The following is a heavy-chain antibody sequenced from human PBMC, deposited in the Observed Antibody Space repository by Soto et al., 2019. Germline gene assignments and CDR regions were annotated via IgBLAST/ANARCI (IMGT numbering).Heavy chain of an antibody. CDR2: ISYDGTNK. Sequence: QVQLVESGGGVVQPGRSLRLSCAASGFTVSRYAIHWVRQAPGKGLEWGAIISYDGTNKYYADSVKGRFTISRDNSKNTLSLQMNSLRADDTAVYYCARGYYYDSSGFRLDQWGQGTLVTVSS. D-gene: IGHD3-22*01. CDR1: GFTVSRYA. J-gene: IGHJ4*02. CDR3: ARGYYYDSSGFRLDQ. V-gene: IGHV3-30-3*01.